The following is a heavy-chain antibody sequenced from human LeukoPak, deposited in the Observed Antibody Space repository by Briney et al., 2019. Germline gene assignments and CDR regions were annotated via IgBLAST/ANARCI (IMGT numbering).Heavy chain of an antibody. CDR2: IHPADSDN. D-gene: IGHD6-13*01. Sequence: GESLKISRKSSGYSFTGYLIAWVRQMPGKGLEWMGIIHPADSDNRYSPSFQGQVTMSADKSITTAYLQWSSLKASDTAMYYCARLGAAGDYWGQGTLVSVSS. V-gene: IGHV5-51*01. CDR3: ARLGAAGDY. J-gene: IGHJ4*02. CDR1: GYSFTGYL.